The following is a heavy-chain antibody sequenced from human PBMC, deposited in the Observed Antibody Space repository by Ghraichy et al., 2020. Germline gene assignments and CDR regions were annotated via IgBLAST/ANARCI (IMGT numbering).Heavy chain of an antibody. CDR1: GFIFSGYA. Sequence: GGSLRLSCAASGFIFSGYAMTWVHQAPGKGLEWVAAIAGSGGNTYYADSVKGRFTISRDNSKNTLYLQMNSLRAEDTAVYYCAKEDVVSATPDYWGQGTLVTVSS. CDR3: AKEDVVSATPDY. J-gene: IGHJ4*02. V-gene: IGHV3-23*01. CDR2: IAGSGGNT. D-gene: IGHD2-15*01.